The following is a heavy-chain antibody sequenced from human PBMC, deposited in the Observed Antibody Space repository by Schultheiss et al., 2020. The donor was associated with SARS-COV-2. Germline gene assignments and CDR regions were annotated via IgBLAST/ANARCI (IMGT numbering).Heavy chain of an antibody. D-gene: IGHD1-26*01. CDR2: IKQDGSEK. Sequence: GGSLRLSCAASGFTFSSYWMSWVRQAPGKGLEWVANIKQDGSEKYYVDSVKGRFTISRDNAKNSLYLQMNSLRAEDTAVYYCARGGEWELSAFDIWGQGTMFTVSS. V-gene: IGHV3-7*01. CDR1: GFTFSSYW. CDR3: ARGGEWELSAFDI. J-gene: IGHJ3*02.